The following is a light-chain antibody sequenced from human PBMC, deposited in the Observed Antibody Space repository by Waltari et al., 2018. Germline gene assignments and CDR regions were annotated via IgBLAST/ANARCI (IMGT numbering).Light chain of an antibody. Sequence: EIVLTQSPGTLSLSLGERATLSCRASQRVAGSYLAWYQQRPGQAARLRISGASSRATGIPDRFSDSGSGTDFTLTITRLEPEDFAVYSCQQYGSSPYTFGQGTKLEI. CDR1: QRVAGSY. CDR2: GAS. J-gene: IGKJ2*01. CDR3: QQYGSSPYT. V-gene: IGKV3-20*01.